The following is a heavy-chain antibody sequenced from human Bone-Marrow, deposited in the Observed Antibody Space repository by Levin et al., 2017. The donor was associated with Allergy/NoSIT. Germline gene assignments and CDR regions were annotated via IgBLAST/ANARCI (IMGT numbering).Heavy chain of an antibody. D-gene: IGHD3-10*01. CDR3: ARDPDPLFYYYGMDG. CDR2: ISYDGSNK. CDR1: GFTFSSYA. J-gene: IGHJ6*02. Sequence: GGSLRLSCAASGFTFSSYAMHWVRQAPGKGLEWVAVISYDGSNKYYADSVKGRFTISRDNSKNTLYLQMNSLRAEDTAVYYCARDPDPLFYYYGMDGWGQGTTVTVSS. V-gene: IGHV3-30-3*01.